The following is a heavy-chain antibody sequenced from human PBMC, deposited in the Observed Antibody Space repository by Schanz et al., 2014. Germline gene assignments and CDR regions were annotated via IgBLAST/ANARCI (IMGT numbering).Heavy chain of an antibody. Sequence: QVQLVQSGAEVKKPGSSMKVSCKASGGTFNSYTINWVRQAPGQGLEWMGRIIPSLGLAKYEQKFQDKVTITADTSTSTAYMDLRSLRSDDTAVYYCARDQSPYTNSSDVRYFDYWGQGSLVTVSS. CDR2: IIPSLGLA. CDR1: GGTFNSYT. J-gene: IGHJ4*02. V-gene: IGHV1-69*08. D-gene: IGHD6-6*01. CDR3: ARDQSPYTNSSDVRYFDY.